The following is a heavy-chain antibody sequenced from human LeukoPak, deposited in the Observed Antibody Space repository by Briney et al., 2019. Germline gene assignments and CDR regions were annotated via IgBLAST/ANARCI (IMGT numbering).Heavy chain of an antibody. D-gene: IGHD3-3*01. Sequence: SQTLSLTCAISGDSVSSNSAAWNWIRQSPSRGLEWLGRTYYRSKWYNDYAVSVKSRITINPDTSKNQFSLQLNSVTPEDTAVYYCARCGLGRGTYYDFWSGYDAPNWFDPWGQGTLVTVSS. CDR1: GDSVSSNSAA. V-gene: IGHV6-1*01. CDR2: TYYRSKWYN. CDR3: ARCGLGRGTYYDFWSGYDAPNWFDP. J-gene: IGHJ5*02.